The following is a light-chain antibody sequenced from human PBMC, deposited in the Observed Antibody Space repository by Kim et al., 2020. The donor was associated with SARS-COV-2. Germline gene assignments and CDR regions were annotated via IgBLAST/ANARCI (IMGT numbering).Light chain of an antibody. CDR2: AVS. V-gene: IGLV2-18*02. CDR1: RSDVCSYDR. J-gene: IGLJ1*01. Sequence: GQSVSVACTGTRSDVCSYDRVSWSQQPPGTAPKPVIYAVSARPSGVPQRFSGSKSGNTASLTISWLQTEDEADYYCSSYTSSSTLSFGRGTKVTVL. CDR3: SSYTSSSTLS.